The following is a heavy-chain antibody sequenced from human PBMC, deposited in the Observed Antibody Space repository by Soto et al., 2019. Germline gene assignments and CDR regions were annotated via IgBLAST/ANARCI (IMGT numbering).Heavy chain of an antibody. CDR1: GFTFSDYA. J-gene: IGHJ4*02. CDR2: VSHDGRNT. CDR3: AKWGRQWLVTSAFNY. Sequence: VQLVESGGGVVQPGRSLRLSCAASGFTFSDYAMHWVRQAPGKGLEWVAVVSHDGRNTHYADSVKGRFTISRDSSKNTVSLEMTSLRAEDTAVYYWAKWGRQWLVTSAFNYWGQGALVTVSS. D-gene: IGHD6-19*01. V-gene: IGHV3-30*18.